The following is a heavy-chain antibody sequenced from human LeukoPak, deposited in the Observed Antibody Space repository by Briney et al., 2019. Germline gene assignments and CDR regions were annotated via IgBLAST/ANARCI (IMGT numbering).Heavy chain of an antibody. J-gene: IGHJ6*03. CDR3: AKSGRSGDYRGFLRRDYYYYYYYMDV. CDR1: GFTLNTYA. CDR2: ISVSGSST. Sequence: GGTLRLSCAASGFTLNTYAMNWVRQAPGKGLEWVSVISVSGSSTYYADSVKGRFTISRDNSKNTLYLQMNSLRAEDTAVYYCAKSGRSGDYRGFLRRDYYYYYYYMDVWGKGTTVTVSS. D-gene: IGHD4-17*01. V-gene: IGHV3-23*01.